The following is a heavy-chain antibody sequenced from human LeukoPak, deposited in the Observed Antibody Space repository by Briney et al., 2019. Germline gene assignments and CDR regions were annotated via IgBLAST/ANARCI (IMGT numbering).Heavy chain of an antibody. Sequence: ASVKVSCKASGYTFTGYYMHWVRQAPGQGLEWMGRINPNSGGTNYAQKLQGRVTVTTDTSTNTAYMELRSLRSDDTAVYYCARAKKEMTTTYFDYWGQGTLVTVSS. J-gene: IGHJ4*02. CDR3: ARAKKEMTTTYFDY. D-gene: IGHD5-24*01. CDR1: GYTFTGYY. V-gene: IGHV1-2*06. CDR2: INPNSGGT.